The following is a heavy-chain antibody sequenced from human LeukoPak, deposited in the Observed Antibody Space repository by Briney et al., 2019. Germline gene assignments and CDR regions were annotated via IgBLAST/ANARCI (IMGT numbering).Heavy chain of an antibody. D-gene: IGHD3-22*01. CDR1: GGSISSYY. CDR3: ARDHEYYYDSSGYLGRAFDI. V-gene: IGHV4-4*07. Sequence: PSETLSLTCTVSGGSISSYYRSWIRQPAGKGLEWIGRIYTSGSTNYNPPLKSRVTMSVDTSKNQFSLKLSSVTAADTAVYYCARDHEYYYDSSGYLGRAFDIWGQGTMVTVSS. J-gene: IGHJ3*02. CDR2: IYTSGST.